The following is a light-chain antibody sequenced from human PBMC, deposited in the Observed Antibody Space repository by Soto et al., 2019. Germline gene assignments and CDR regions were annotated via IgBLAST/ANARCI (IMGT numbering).Light chain of an antibody. CDR2: GAS. CDR1: QSVSNTY. Sequence: EIGLTQSPGTLSLSPGDTATLSCRASQSVSNTYLAWYQQKPGQAPRLLIYGASSRATGFPDRFSGSGSGTDFTLTISRLETEDFAVYYCQLYDSSSWTFGQGTKVDI. J-gene: IGKJ1*01. CDR3: QLYDSSSWT. V-gene: IGKV3-20*01.